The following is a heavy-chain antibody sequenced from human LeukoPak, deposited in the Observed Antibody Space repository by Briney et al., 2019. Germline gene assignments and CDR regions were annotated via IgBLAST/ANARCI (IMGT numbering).Heavy chain of an antibody. J-gene: IGHJ3*02. CDR2: ISGDGGST. CDR3: AKDGPTLFSANAFDI. V-gene: IGHV3-43*02. D-gene: IGHD3-16*01. Sequence: GGSLRLSCAASGFTFDDYAMHWVRQAPGKGLECVSLISGDGGSTYYADSVKGRFTISRDTTKNSLYLQMDSLRTEDTALYYCAKDGPTLFSANAFDIWGQGTMVTVSS. CDR1: GFTFDDYA.